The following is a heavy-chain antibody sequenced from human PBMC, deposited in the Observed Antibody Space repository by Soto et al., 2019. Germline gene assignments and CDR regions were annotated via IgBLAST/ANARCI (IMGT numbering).Heavy chain of an antibody. CDR3: AKDGGADGYFGNWLDP. J-gene: IGHJ5*02. D-gene: IGHD5-12*01. Sequence: QVHLVQSGAEVKKPGSSVNVSCKASGDTFSNYAITWVRQAPGQGLEWVGRIIPIFGTTNVAQKFQGRVTITADESTTTPYMELSGLRSDDTAVYYCAKDGGADGYFGNWLDPWGQGTLVTVSS. V-gene: IGHV1-69*15. CDR1: GDTFSNYA. CDR2: IIPIFGTT.